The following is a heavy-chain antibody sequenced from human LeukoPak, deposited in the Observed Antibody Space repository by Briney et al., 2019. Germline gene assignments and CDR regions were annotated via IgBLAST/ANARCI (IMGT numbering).Heavy chain of an antibody. CDR1: GYIFTSYG. CDR2: ISTYNGDT. V-gene: IGHV1-18*01. Sequence: ASVKVSCKAAGYIFTSYGISWVRQAPGQGLEWMGWISTYNGDTDYAQKLQGRVTMTTDTSTNTAYMEVRSLRFDDTAVYYCALYWYDSSGYYDCWGQGTLVTVSS. J-gene: IGHJ4*02. D-gene: IGHD3-22*01. CDR3: ALYWYDSSGYYDC.